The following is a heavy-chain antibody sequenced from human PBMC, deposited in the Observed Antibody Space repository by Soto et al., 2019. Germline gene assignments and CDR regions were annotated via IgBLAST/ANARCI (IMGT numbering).Heavy chain of an antibody. D-gene: IGHD1-26*01. CDR3: AKASGTYYPYFDY. CDR2: ISGSGGST. J-gene: IGHJ4*02. V-gene: IGHV3-23*01. Sequence: EVKMLESGGGLVQPGGSLRLSCAASEFTFSSYAMNWVRQAPGKGLEWVSAISGSGGSTYYADSVKGRFTISRDNSKNTLDLQMNSLRAEDTAVYYCAKASGTYYPYFDYWGQGTLVTVSS. CDR1: EFTFSSYA.